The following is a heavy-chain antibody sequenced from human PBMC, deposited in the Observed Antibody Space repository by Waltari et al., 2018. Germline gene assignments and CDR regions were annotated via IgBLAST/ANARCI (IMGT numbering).Heavy chain of an antibody. CDR3: ATYIGASIGTAAFDV. D-gene: IGHD5-12*01. Sequence: AWIRQPPGQGLEWIGTISYNGATYTSPSLESRLTMSRDTSKNQLSLTLGSVTATDTSVYFCATYIGASIGTAAFDVWGQGTMVTVSS. CDR2: ISYNGAT. V-gene: IGHV4-39*01. J-gene: IGHJ3*01.